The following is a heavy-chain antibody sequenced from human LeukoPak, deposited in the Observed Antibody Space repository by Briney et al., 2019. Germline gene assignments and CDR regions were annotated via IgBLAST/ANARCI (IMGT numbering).Heavy chain of an antibody. CDR1: GFTFSSYA. CDR3: ARAPGYGAAYYFDY. J-gene: IGHJ4*02. V-gene: IGHV3-23*01. D-gene: IGHD1-1*01. Sequence: PGGSLRLSCAASGFTFSSYAMNWVRQAPGKGLEWVSGINSSGGGTYYADSVKGRFTISRDNSKNTLYLQMNSLRAEDTAVYYCARAPGYGAAYYFDYWGQGTLVTVSS. CDR2: INSSGGGT.